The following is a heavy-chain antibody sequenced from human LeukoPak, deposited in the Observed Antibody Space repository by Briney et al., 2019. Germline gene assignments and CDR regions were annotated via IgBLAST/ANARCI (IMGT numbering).Heavy chain of an antibody. Sequence: GGSLRLSCAASGFTFSSYAMSWVRQAPGKGLEWVSAISGSGGSTYYADSVKGRFTISRDNSKNTLYLQMNSLRAEDTAVYYCAKRLNRNSGSYYVGLGHWGQGTLVTVSS. V-gene: IGHV3-23*01. J-gene: IGHJ5*02. CDR1: GFTFSSYA. CDR2: ISGSGGST. D-gene: IGHD1-26*01. CDR3: AKRLNRNSGSYYVGLGH.